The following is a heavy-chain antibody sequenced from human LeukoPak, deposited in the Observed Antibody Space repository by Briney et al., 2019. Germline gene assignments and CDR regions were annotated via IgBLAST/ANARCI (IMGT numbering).Heavy chain of an antibody. CDR2: IIPILGIA. J-gene: IGHJ4*02. D-gene: IGHD4-17*01. V-gene: IGHV1-69*04. CDR1: GGTFSSYT. CDR3: ARDPIPYGDYGEY. Sequence: SVKVSCKASGGTFSSYTISWVRQAPGQGLEWMGRIIPILGIANYAQKFQGRVTITADKSTSTAYMELSSLRSEDTAVYYCARDPIPYGDYGEYWGQGTLVTVPS.